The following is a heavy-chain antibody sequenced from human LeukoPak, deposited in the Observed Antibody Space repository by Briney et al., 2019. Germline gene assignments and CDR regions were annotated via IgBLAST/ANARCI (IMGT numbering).Heavy chain of an antibody. D-gene: IGHD6-19*01. CDR3: ARDLPRDRQWLVLRPQKNWFDP. CDR2: MSGSGAST. V-gene: IGHV3-23*01. CDR1: GFTFSSYS. J-gene: IGHJ5*02. Sequence: SGGSLRLSCAASGFTFSSYSMNWVRQAPGKGLEWVSEMSGSGASTYYADSVKGRFTISRDNSKNTLYLQMNSLRAEDTAVYYCARDLPRDRQWLVLRPQKNWFDPWGQGTLVTVSS.